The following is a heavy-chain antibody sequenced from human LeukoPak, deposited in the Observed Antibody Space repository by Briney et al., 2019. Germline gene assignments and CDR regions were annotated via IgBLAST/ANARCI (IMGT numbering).Heavy chain of an antibody. J-gene: IGHJ4*02. CDR2: ISSSSSTI. D-gene: IGHD3-3*01. Sequence: GGSLRLSCAASGFIVSDYNMNWVRQAPGKGLEWVSYISSSSSTIYYADSVKGRFTISRDNAKNSLYLQMNSLRAEDTAVYYCARAFYRSDFWSGYREHFDYWGQGTLVTVSS. CDR3: ARAFYRSDFWSGYREHFDY. V-gene: IGHV3-48*01. CDR1: GFIVSDYN.